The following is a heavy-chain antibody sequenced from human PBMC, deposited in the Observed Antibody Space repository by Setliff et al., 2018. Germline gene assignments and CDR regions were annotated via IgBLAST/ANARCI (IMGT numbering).Heavy chain of an antibody. D-gene: IGHD2-15*01. CDR1: GFPFRIYS. CDR2: ISDSSFHI. CDR3: ARTCSGSGCYAGLES. J-gene: IGHJ4*02. V-gene: IGHV3-21*01. Sequence: GGSLRLSCAASGFPFRIYSMHCVRQAPGKGLEWVSSISDSSFHIYYRDSVKGRFTISRDNSKNTLYLQMNSLRPEDTAVYYCARTCSGSGCYAGLESWGQGTPVTVSS.